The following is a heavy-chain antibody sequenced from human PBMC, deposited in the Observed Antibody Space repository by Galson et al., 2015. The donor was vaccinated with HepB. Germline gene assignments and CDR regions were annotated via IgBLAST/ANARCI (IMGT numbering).Heavy chain of an antibody. J-gene: IGHJ4*02. CDR1: GFTFSSYG. CDR2: ISYDGSNK. V-gene: IGHV3-30*18. D-gene: IGHD5-18*01. CDR3: AKGGTAMAPFDY. Sequence: SLRLSCAASGFTFSSYGMHWVRQAPGKGLEWVAVISYDGSNKYYADSVKGRFTISRDNSKNTLYLQMNSLRAEDTAVYYCAKGGTAMAPFDYWGQGTLVTVSS.